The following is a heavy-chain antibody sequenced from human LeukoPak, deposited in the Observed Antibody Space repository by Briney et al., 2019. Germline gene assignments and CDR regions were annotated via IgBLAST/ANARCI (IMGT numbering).Heavy chain of an antibody. CDR1: GFSFSSYW. Sequence: GGSLRLSCAASGFSFSSYWMHWVRQAPGKGLVWVSRIKSDGSSTNYADSVKGRFTISRDNSKNTLYLQMNSLRADDTAIYYCAKDAAAAGSAYYFEYWGQGTLVTVSS. CDR3: AKDAAAAGSAYYFEY. J-gene: IGHJ4*02. CDR2: IKSDGSST. D-gene: IGHD6-13*01. V-gene: IGHV3-74*01.